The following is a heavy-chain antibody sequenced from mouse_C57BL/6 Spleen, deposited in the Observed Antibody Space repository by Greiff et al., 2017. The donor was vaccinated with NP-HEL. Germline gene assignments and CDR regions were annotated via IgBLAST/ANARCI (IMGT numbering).Heavy chain of an antibody. CDR2: IYPGDGDT. D-gene: IGHD4-1*01. J-gene: IGHJ2*01. V-gene: IGHV1-82*01. CDR3: AEGLGPFDY. CDR1: GYAFSSSW. Sequence: QVQLQQSGPELVKPGASVKISCKASGYAFSSSWMNWVKQTPGKGLEWIGRIYPGDGDTNYNGKFKGKATLTADKSSSTAYMQLSSLTSEDSAVYFGAEGLGPFDYWGQGTTLTVSS.